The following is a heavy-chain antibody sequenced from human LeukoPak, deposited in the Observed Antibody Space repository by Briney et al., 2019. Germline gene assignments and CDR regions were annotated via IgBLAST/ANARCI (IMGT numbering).Heavy chain of an antibody. Sequence: GGSLRLSCVDSGFTFTNAWMSWVRQAPGKGLEWIGRIKSKADGETTNYAEPVRGRFTISRDDSKSAVYLQMNSLKIEDTAVHYCTTDLGTYYHGSQRLIPIDYWGQGTLVTVSS. D-gene: IGHD3-10*01. CDR1: GFTFTNAW. J-gene: IGHJ4*02. V-gene: IGHV3-15*01. CDR2: IKSKADGETT. CDR3: TTDLGTYYHGSQRLIPIDY.